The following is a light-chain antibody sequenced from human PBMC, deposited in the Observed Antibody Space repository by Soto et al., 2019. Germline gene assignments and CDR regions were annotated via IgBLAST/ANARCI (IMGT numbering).Light chain of an antibody. CDR3: QQYNSWLQT. Sequence: EIVMTQSPAALSVSPGERATLSCRASQNVDSKLAWYQHKPCQAPRLLIYGVSTRVTGIPIRFSGRGSGTEFTLTITSLQSEDFAVYYCQQYNSWLQTFGKGTKVEMK. J-gene: IGKJ1*01. CDR1: QNVDSK. CDR2: GVS. V-gene: IGKV3-15*01.